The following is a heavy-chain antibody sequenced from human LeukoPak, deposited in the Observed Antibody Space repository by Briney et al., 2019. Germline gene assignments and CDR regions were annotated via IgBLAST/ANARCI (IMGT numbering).Heavy chain of an antibody. CDR3: ARENYSSGWYGIIDY. V-gene: IGHV4-59*01. CDR2: IYYSGNT. D-gene: IGHD6-19*01. Sequence: PSETLSLTCTVSGGSISRYYWSWIRQPPGKGLEWIGYIYYSGNTNYNPSLKSRVTISVDTSKNQFSLKLSSVTVADTAVYYCARENYSSGWYGIIDYWGQGTLVTVSS. J-gene: IGHJ4*02. CDR1: GGSISRYY.